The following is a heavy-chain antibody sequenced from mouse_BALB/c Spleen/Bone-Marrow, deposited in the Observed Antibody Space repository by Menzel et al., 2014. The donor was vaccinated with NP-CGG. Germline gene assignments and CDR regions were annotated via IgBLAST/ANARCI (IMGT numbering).Heavy chain of an antibody. D-gene: IGHD1-1*01. CDR1: GFSLTNYG. V-gene: IGHV2-5-1*01. J-gene: IGHJ3*01. CDR2: IWRGGST. CDR3: AKGHYGSSPFAY. Sequence: QVQLKESGPSLVQPSQSLSITCTVSGFSLTNYGVYWVRQSPGKGLEWLGVIWRGGSTDYNAASMSRLSITKDNSKSQVLFKMNSLQADDTAIYYCAKGHYGSSPFAYWGQGTLVTVSA.